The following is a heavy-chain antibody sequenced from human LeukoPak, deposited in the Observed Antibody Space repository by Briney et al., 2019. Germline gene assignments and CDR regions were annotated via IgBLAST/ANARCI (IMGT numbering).Heavy chain of an antibody. CDR2: ISDKGNSYVS. J-gene: IGHJ6*04. V-gene: IGHV3-73*01. Sequence: GGSLKLSCAASGFTFSSSAMHWVRQASGKGLEWVGSISDKGNSYVSAYAVSVKGRFTISRDESKTTAYLQLNSLKAEDTAVYYCTSRCWGPASCYDHYFCIDVWAKGTTVTVSS. CDR3: TSRCWGPASCYDHYFCIDV. CDR1: GFTFSSSA. D-gene: IGHD2-2*01.